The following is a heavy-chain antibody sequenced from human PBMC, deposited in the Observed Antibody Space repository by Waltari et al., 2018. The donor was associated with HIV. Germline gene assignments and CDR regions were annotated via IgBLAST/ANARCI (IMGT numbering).Heavy chain of an antibody. J-gene: IGHJ6*02. CDR3: AREGGRGFWGGSYYHNGMDV. CDR1: GYTFTNYY. Sequence: QVQVVQSGAEVKKPGASVRVSCKASGYTFTNYYINWVGKAPGQGLEWLGISNPSGGCTTYAQKFQGRVTMTRDTSTSTVYMELSSLRSEDTAVYYCAREGGRGFWGGSYYHNGMDVWGQGTTVTVSS. D-gene: IGHD3-3*01. V-gene: IGHV1-46*01. CDR2: SNPSGGCT.